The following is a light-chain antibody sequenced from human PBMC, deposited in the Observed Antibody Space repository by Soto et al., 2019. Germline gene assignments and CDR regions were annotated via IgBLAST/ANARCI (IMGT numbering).Light chain of an antibody. CDR2: DAS. V-gene: IGKV3-11*01. J-gene: IGKJ4*01. CDR1: QSVSSY. Sequence: EIVLPQSPATLSLSPGERATLSCRASQSVSSYLAWYQQKPGQAPRLLIYDASNRSTGIPARFSGSGSGTDFTLTISSLEPEDFAVYYCQQRSNWPPALTFGGGNKVEIK. CDR3: QQRSNWPPALT.